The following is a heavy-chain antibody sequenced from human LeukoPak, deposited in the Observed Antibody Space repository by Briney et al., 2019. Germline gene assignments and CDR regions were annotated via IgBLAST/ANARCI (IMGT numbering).Heavy chain of an antibody. CDR1: GYSFTSYW. CDR3: ARGGFYYLGPFDY. Sequence: ESLKISCRGSGYSFTSYWISWVRQMPGKGLEWMGIIYPGDSDTRYSPSFQGQVTISADKSISTAYLQWSSLKASDTAMYFCARGGFYYLGPFDYWGQGTQVTVSS. V-gene: IGHV5-51*01. D-gene: IGHD3-22*01. CDR2: IYPGDSDT. J-gene: IGHJ4*02.